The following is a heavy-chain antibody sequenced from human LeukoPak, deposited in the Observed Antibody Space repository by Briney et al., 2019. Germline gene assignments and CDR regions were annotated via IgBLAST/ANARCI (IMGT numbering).Heavy chain of an antibody. D-gene: IGHD3-9*01. V-gene: IGHV3-30*18. CDR1: GFTFNTFN. J-gene: IGHJ4*02. CDR2: MSHDGSNI. CDR3: AKVLRDFDWFPFDF. Sequence: PGGSLRLSCAASGFTFNTFNMHWVRQAPGKGLEWVAVMSHDGSNIFYGDSVRGRFTISRGNSKNTLYLQMTNLRAEDTAVYFCAKVLRDFDWFPFDFGGQGTPVTVSS.